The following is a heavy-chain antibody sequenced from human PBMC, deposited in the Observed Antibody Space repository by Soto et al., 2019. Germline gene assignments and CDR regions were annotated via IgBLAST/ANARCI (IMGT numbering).Heavy chain of an antibody. Sequence: SETLSLTCTVSGGSISSYFWSWVRQPPGKGLEWIGYVSYRGITTYNPSLKSRVTILLGTSKNQISLNLRSVTAADTAVYYCARDREYSFGLTYDIWGQGTIVTVSS. CDR1: GGSISSYF. CDR3: ARDREYSFGLTYDI. D-gene: IGHD3-3*01. CDR2: VSYRGIT. J-gene: IGHJ3*02. V-gene: IGHV4-59*01.